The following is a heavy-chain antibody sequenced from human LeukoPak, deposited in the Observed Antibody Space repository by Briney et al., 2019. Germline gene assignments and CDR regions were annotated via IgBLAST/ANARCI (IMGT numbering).Heavy chain of an antibody. CDR1: GYNFPNYW. D-gene: IGHD5-12*01. CDR2: IYPGDSDS. V-gene: IGHV5-51*01. Sequence: GESLKISCKGSGYNFPNYWIAWVRQMPGKGLEWMGVIYPGDSDSRYSPPFEGQVTISADMSISTAYLQWRSLKASDTAMYFCARRAYSGYDFDYWGQGTLVTVSS. CDR3: ARRAYSGYDFDY. J-gene: IGHJ4*02.